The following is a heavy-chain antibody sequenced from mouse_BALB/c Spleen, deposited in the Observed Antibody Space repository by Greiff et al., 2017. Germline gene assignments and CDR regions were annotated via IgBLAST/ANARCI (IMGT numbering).Heavy chain of an antibody. J-gene: IGHJ1*01. V-gene: IGHV3-6*02. CDR3: ARVELDWYFDV. Sequence: ESGPGLVKPSQSLSLTCSVTGYSITSGYYWNWIRQFPGNKLEWMGYISYDGSNNYNPSLKNRISITRDTSKNQFFLKLNSVTTEDTATYYCARVELDWYFDVWGAGTTVTVS. CDR2: ISYDGSN. D-gene: IGHD4-1*01. CDR1: GYSITSGYY.